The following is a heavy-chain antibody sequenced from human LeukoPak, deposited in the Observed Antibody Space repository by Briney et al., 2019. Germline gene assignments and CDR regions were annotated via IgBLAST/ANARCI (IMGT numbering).Heavy chain of an antibody. CDR2: INEDGSST. CDR3: TIDTFGARDS. J-gene: IGHJ4*02. CDR1: GYTFSTYW. D-gene: IGHD3-10*01. V-gene: IGHV3-74*01. Sequence: GGSLRLSCEASGYTFSTYWMHWVRQGPGKGLVWVSRINEDGSSTSYAESVRGRFTISRDNAKNTLYLQMNSLRAEDTAVYYCTIDTFGARDSWGQGTLVTVSS.